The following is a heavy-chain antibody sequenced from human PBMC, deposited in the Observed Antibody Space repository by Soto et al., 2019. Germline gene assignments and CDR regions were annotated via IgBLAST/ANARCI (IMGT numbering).Heavy chain of an antibody. Sequence: GGSLRLSCAASGFTFSSYSMNWVRQAPGKGLEWVSSISSSSSYICYADSVKGRFTISRDNAKNSLYLQMNSLRAEDTAVYYCARAGAAAGPYYYGMDVWGQGITVTVSS. CDR3: ARAGAAAGPYYYGMDV. CDR1: GFTFSSYS. J-gene: IGHJ6*02. D-gene: IGHD6-13*01. CDR2: ISSSSSYI. V-gene: IGHV3-21*01.